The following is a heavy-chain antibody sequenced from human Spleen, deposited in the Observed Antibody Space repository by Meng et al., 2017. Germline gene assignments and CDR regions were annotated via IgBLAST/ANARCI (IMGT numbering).Heavy chain of an antibody. J-gene: IGHJ4*02. D-gene: IGHD2-21*01. CDR3: AKGNDNCGGESCSPDY. CDR1: GFIFDDYA. Sequence: EVQLVESGGGLIKPGGSLRLSCAASGFIFDDYAMHWFRQAPGKGLEWVSLISWNGGVTSYGDSVKGRFTISRDNGKNSLYLQMNSLRPEDTAFYYCAKGNDNCGGESCSPDYWGQGTLVTVSS. V-gene: IGHV3-43D*03. CDR2: ISWNGGVT.